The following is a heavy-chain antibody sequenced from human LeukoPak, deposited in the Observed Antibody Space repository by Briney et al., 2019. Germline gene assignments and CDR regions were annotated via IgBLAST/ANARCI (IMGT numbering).Heavy chain of an antibody. D-gene: IGHD6-13*01. CDR3: AKDRDQQQLVLQNFDY. Sequence: GGSQRLSCAASGFTFSSYAMSWVRQAPGKGLEWVSAISGSGGSTYYADSVKGRFTISRDNSKNTLYLQMNSLRAEDTAVYYCAKDRDQQQLVLQNFDYWGQGTLVTVSS. CDR2: ISGSGGST. CDR1: GFTFSSYA. V-gene: IGHV3-23*01. J-gene: IGHJ4*02.